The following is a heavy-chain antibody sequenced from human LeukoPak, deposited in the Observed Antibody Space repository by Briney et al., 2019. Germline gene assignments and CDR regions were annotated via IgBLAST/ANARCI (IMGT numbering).Heavy chain of an antibody. CDR3: ARDLGKWEPQDY. Sequence: PGGSLRLSCAASGFTFSSYAMSWVRQAPGKGLEWVANIKQDGSEKYFVGSVKGRFIISRDNAKNSLYLQMNSLRAEDTAVYYCARDLGKWEPQDYWGQGTLVTVSS. CDR1: GFTFSSYA. V-gene: IGHV3-7*01. J-gene: IGHJ4*02. CDR2: IKQDGSEK. D-gene: IGHD1-26*01.